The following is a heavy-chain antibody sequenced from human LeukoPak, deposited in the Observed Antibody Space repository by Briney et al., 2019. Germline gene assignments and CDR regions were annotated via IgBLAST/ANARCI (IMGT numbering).Heavy chain of an antibody. D-gene: IGHD3-22*01. CDR2: ISSSSSTI. CDR1: GFTFSSYS. V-gene: IGHV3-48*01. Sequence: PGGSLRLSCAASGFTFSSYSMNWVRQAPGKGLEWVSYISSSSSTIYYADSVKGRFTISRDNAKNSLYLQMDSLRTEDTAVYYRARDMDTSGHFSWFDPWGQGARVTVSS. J-gene: IGHJ5*02. CDR3: ARDMDTSGHFSWFDP.